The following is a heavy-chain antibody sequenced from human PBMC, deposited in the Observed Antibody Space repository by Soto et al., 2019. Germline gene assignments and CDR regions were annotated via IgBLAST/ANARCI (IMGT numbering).Heavy chain of an antibody. V-gene: IGHV1-69*01. Sequence: QVQLVQSGAEVKKPGSSVKVSCKASGGTFSSYAISWVRQAPGQGLEWMGGIIPIFGTANYAQKFQGRVTITADESTSTAYMELSSLRSEDTAVYYCARDQGAHTAYYYYYGMDVWGQGTTVTVSS. CDR3: ARDQGAHTAYYYYYGMDV. J-gene: IGHJ6*02. CDR1: GGTFSSYA. CDR2: IIPIFGTA. D-gene: IGHD5-18*01.